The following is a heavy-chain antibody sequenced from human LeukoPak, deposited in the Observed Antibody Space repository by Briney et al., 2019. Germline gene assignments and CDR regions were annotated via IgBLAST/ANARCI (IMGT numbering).Heavy chain of an antibody. J-gene: IGHJ5*02. CDR1: GGSLSSSSYY. CDR3: ARSPIAVAASAFSNWFDP. V-gene: IGHV4-39*01. CDR2: IYYSGST. D-gene: IGHD6-19*01. Sequence: SETLSLTCTVSGGSLSSSSYYWGWLRQPPGTGLEWIGSIYYSGSTYYNPSLKSRVTISVDTSKNQFSLKLSSVTAADTAVYYCARSPIAVAASAFSNWFDPWGQGTLVTVSS.